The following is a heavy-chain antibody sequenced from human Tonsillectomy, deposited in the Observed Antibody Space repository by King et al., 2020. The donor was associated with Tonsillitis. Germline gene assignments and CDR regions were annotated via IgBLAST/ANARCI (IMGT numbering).Heavy chain of an antibody. J-gene: IGHJ2*01. CDR2: IAPNSGGT. CDR1: GYTFTGYY. CDR3: ARDPASSGNWYFDL. V-gene: IGHV1-2*02. D-gene: IGHD1-26*01. Sequence: VQLVESGAEVKKPGASVKVSCKASGYTFTGYYLHWLRQAPGQGLEWMGWIAPNSGGTNYAQKFQGRVTMTRDTSISTAYMELSRLTSYDTAVYYCARDPASSGNWYFDLWGRGTLVTVSS.